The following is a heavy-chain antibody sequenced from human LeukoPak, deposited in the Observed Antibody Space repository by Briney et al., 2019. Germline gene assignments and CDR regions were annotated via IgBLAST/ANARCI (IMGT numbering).Heavy chain of an antibody. CDR1: GYSISSGYY. J-gene: IGHJ5*02. CDR3: ARHHWFDP. Sequence: SETLSLTCTVSGYSISSGYYWGWIRQPPGKGLEWIGSIYHSGSTYYNPSLKSRVTISVDTSKNQFSLKLSSVTAADTAVYYCARHHWFDPWGQGTLVTVSS. CDR2: IYHSGST. V-gene: IGHV4-38-2*02.